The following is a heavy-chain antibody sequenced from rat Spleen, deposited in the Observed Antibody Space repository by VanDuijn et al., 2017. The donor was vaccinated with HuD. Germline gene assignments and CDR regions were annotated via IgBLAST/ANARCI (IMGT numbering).Heavy chain of an antibody. J-gene: IGHJ2*01. V-gene: IGHV5-25*01. D-gene: IGHD1-6*01. CDR1: GFTLNDYY. CDR2: ISTGGGNT. Sequence: EVQLVESDGGLVQPGRSLKLSCAASGFTLNDYYMAWVRQAPTKVLEWVETISTGGGNTYYRDSVQGRFTISRDNAKNTLSLQMDSLRSEDTATYYCAKVQYYGFRYWGQGVMVTVSS. CDR3: AKVQYYGFRY.